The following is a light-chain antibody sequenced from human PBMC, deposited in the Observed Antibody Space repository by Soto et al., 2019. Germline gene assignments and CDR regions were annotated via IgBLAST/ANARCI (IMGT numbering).Light chain of an antibody. Sequence: DIPMTQSPSSVSASVGDRVTITCRASQGISSWVAWYQQKPGKAPNLLIYAASSLQSGVPSRFSGSGSGTEFTLTISSLQPEDFATYYCQQADTFPLTFGGGTKVEIK. CDR2: AAS. V-gene: IGKV1-12*01. CDR1: QGISSW. CDR3: QQADTFPLT. J-gene: IGKJ4*01.